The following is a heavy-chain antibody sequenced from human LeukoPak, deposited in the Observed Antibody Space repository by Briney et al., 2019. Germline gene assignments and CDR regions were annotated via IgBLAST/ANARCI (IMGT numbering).Heavy chain of an antibody. J-gene: IGHJ3*02. V-gene: IGHV3-53*01. CDR1: GFTFSSNY. Sequence: GGSLRLSCAASGFTFSSNYMSWVRQAPGKGLEWVSVIYSGGSTYYADSVKGRFTISRDNSKNTLYLQMNSLRAEDTAVYYCARDSGTFDAFDIWGQGTMVTVSS. CDR2: IYSGGST. CDR3: ARDSGTFDAFDI.